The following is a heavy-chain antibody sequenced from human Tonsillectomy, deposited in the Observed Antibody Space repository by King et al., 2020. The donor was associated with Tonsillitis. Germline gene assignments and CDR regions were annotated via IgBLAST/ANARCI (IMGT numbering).Heavy chain of an antibody. CDR2: IWFDGSYK. V-gene: IGHV3-33*01. J-gene: IGHJ4*02. CDR1: GFTFSTYG. D-gene: IGHD1-26*01. Sequence: QLEESGGGVVQPGRSLRLSCAASGFTFSTYGMHWVRQAPGKGLEWVAVIWFDGSYKYYADSVKGRFTISRDNSENTLYLYMNSLRAEDTAVYYCSRDRAGGSYPRFDYWGQGTLVTVSS. CDR3: SRDRAGGSYPRFDY.